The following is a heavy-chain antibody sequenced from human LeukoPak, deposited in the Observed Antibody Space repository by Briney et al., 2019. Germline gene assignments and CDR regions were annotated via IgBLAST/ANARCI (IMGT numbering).Heavy chain of an antibody. Sequence: SETLSLTCAVYGGSFSGYYWSWIRQPPGKGLEWIGEINHSGSTNYNPSLKSRVTISVDTSKNQFSLTLSSVTAADTAVYYCARRGSSWYFNWFDPWGQGTLVTVSS. D-gene: IGHD6-13*01. CDR1: GGSFSGYY. J-gene: IGHJ5*02. V-gene: IGHV4-34*01. CDR2: INHSGST. CDR3: ARRGSSWYFNWFDP.